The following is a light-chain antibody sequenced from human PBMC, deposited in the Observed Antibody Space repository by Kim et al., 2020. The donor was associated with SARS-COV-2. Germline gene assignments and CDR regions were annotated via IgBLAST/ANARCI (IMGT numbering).Light chain of an antibody. Sequence: PGERATLSCRASQSVSSSYLAWYQLKPGQPPRLLIYGASSRATGIPDRFSGSGSVTDFTLTISRLEPEDFAVYYCQQYGSSPPMYTFGQGTKLEI. CDR2: GAS. V-gene: IGKV3-20*01. CDR3: QQYGSSPPMYT. CDR1: QSVSSSY. J-gene: IGKJ2*01.